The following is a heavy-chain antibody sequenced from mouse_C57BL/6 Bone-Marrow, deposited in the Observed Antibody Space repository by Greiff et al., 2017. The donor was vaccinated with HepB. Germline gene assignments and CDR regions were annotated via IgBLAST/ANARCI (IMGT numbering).Heavy chain of an antibody. CDR1: GYTFTSYW. J-gene: IGHJ3*01. V-gene: IGHV1-7*01. Sequence: VQLQQSGAELAKPGASVKLSCTASGYTFTSYWMHWVKQRPGQGLEWIGYISASSGYTKYNQKVKDKATLTADKSSSKAYMQLSRLRYADSAVYYSARASWFAYWGQGTLVTVSA. CDR2: ISASSGYT. CDR3: ARASWFAY.